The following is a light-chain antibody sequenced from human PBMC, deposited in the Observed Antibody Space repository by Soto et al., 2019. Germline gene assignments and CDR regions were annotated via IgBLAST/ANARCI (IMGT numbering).Light chain of an antibody. CDR3: SSYTSSSTYV. Sequence: QSALTQPASVSGSPGQSITISCTGTSSDVGGYNYVSWYQQHPGKAPKVMINEVRNRPSGVSNRFSGSKSGNTASLTISGLQAEDEADYYCSSYTSSSTYVFGTGTKLTVL. CDR2: EVR. CDR1: SSDVGGYNY. J-gene: IGLJ1*01. V-gene: IGLV2-14*01.